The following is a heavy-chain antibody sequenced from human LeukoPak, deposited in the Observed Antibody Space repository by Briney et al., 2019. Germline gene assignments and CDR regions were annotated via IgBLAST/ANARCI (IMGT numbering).Heavy chain of an antibody. CDR1: GYTFTSYD. CDR2: MNPNSGNT. J-gene: IGHJ4*02. CDR3: TRDNGYRTPHYFDY. Sequence: ASVKVSCKASGYTFTSYDINWVRQATGQGLEWMGWMNPNSGNTGYAQKFQGRITMTRNTSIHTAYMELSSLGSEETAVYYCTRDNGYRTPHYFDYWGQGTLVTVSS. V-gene: IGHV1-8*01. D-gene: IGHD5-18*01.